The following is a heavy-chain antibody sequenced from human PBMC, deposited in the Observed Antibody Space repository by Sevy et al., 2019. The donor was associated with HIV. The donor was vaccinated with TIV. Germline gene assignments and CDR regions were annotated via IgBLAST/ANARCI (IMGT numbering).Heavy chain of an antibody. J-gene: IGHJ4*02. V-gene: IGHV3-74*01. D-gene: IGHD2-15*01. CDR2: VNSDGSST. Sequence: GGSLRLSCAASGFTFSSYWMHWVRQAPGKGPVWVSGVNSDGSSTNYANSVKGRFTMSRDSAKNTLYPQMNSLRAEDTAVYFCVAANTWQDYWGQGTLVTVSS. CDR1: GFTFSSYW. CDR3: VAANTWQDY.